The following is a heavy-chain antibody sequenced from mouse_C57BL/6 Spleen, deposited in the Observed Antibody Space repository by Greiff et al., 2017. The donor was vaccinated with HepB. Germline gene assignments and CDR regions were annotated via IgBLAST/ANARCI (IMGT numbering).Heavy chain of an antibody. Sequence: VQLQQPGAELVRPGTSVKLSCKASGYTFTSYWMHWVKQRPGQGLEWIGVIDPSDSYTNYNQKFKGKATLTVDTSSSTAYMQLSSLTSEDTAIYYCARDYGSEMDYWGQGTSVTVSS. D-gene: IGHD1-1*01. CDR3: ARDYGSEMDY. V-gene: IGHV1-59*01. J-gene: IGHJ4*01. CDR1: GYTFTSYW. CDR2: IDPSDSYT.